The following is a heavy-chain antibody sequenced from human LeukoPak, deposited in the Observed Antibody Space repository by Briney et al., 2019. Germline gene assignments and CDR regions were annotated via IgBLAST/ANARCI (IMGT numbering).Heavy chain of an antibody. J-gene: IGHJ3*02. Sequence: PGGSLRLSCAASGFTFSDYWMHWVRQAPGKGLVWVSRIKTDGSSTSYADSVKGRFTISRDNAKNSLYLQMNSLRAEDTAVYYCARPVVAATTPDTFDIWGQGTMVTVSS. CDR3: ARPVVAATTPDTFDI. D-gene: IGHD2-15*01. CDR1: GFTFSDYW. V-gene: IGHV3-74*01. CDR2: IKTDGSST.